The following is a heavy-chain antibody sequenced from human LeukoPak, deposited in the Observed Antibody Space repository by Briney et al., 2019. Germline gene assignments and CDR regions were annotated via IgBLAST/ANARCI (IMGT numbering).Heavy chain of an antibody. J-gene: IGHJ4*02. D-gene: IGHD4-23*01. V-gene: IGHV3-30*03. CDR2: VSHDESKK. CDR3: AIDWGIGNSYYFDY. Sequence: PGTSLRLTCAASGFTFSYYGMHWVRLAPGKGLECVAVVSHDESKKNYGESVKGRFTISRDNSANSVYLQMDSLTIEDTAVYFCAIDWGIGNSYYFDYWGQGTLVPVSS. CDR1: GFTFSYYG.